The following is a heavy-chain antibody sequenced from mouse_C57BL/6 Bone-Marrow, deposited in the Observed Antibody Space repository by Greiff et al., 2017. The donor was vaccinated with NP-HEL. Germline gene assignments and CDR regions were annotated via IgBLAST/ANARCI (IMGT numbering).Heavy chain of an antibody. V-gene: IGHV1-74*01. CDR3: ASSHYDDSSYGFAY. CDR1: GYTFTSYW. J-gene: IGHJ3*01. CDR2: IHPSDSDT. Sequence: QVQLQQPGAELVKPGASVKVSCKASGYTFTSYWMHWVKQRPGQGLEWIGRIHPSDSDTNYNQKFKGKATLTVDKSSSTAYMQLSSLTSEDSAVYYCASSHYDDSSYGFAYWGQGTLVTVSA. D-gene: IGHD1-1*01.